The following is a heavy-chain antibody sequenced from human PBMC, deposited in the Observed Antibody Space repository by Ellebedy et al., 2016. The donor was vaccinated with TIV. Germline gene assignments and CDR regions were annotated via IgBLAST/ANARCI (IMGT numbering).Heavy chain of an antibody. CDR3: ARGGRPGGYYYYMDV. CDR2: IFHNGKT. Sequence: SETLSLXCTVSGGSLSSAGYYWGWIRQSPGKALEWITYIFHNGKTKYNPSLESRVTISLDKSNSQYSLRLTSVTAADTGVYFCARGGRPGGYYYYMDVWGKGTTVTVSS. J-gene: IGHJ6*03. CDR1: GGSLSSAGYY. D-gene: IGHD3-16*01. V-gene: IGHV4-61*08.